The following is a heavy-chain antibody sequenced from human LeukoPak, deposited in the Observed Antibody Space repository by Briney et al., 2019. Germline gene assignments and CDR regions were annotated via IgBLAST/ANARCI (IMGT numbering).Heavy chain of an antibody. Sequence: ASVKVSCKASGYTFTGYYMHWVRQAPGQGLEWMGWINPNSGGTNYAQKFQGRVTMTRDTSISTAYMELSRPRSDDTAVYYCARDLYNWNDEGYFDYWGQGTLVTVSS. CDR3: ARDLYNWNDEGYFDY. J-gene: IGHJ4*02. CDR1: GYTFTGYY. CDR2: INPNSGGT. D-gene: IGHD1-1*01. V-gene: IGHV1-2*02.